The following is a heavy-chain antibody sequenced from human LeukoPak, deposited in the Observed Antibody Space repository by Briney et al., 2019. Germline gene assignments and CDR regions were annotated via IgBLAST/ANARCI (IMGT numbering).Heavy chain of an antibody. CDR3: ARGYSGYDLFDY. V-gene: IGHV3-48*03. D-gene: IGHD5-12*01. J-gene: IGHJ4*02. CDR2: ISSSGSTI. Sequence: PGGSLRLSCAASGFTFSSYEMNWVRQAPGKGLEWVSYISSSGSTIYYADSVKGRFTISRDNAKNSLYLQMNSLRAEDTAVYYCARGYSGYDLFDYWGQGTLVTVSS. CDR1: GFTFSSYE.